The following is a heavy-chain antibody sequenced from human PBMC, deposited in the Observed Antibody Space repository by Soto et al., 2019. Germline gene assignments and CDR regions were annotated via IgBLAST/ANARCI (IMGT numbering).Heavy chain of an antibody. J-gene: IGHJ4*02. CDR3: TTRLYDYGGNSDY. V-gene: IGHV3-15*01. CDR2: IKSKTDGGTT. Sequence: ESGGGLVKPGGSLRLSCAASGFTFSNAWMSWVRQAPGKGLEWVGRIKSKTDGGTTDYAAPVKGRFTISRDDSKNTLYLQMNSLKTEDTAVYYCTTRLYDYGGNSDYWGQGTLVTVSS. CDR1: GFTFSNAW. D-gene: IGHD4-17*01.